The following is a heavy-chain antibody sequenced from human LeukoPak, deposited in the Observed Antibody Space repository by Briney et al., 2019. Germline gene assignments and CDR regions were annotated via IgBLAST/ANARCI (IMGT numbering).Heavy chain of an antibody. J-gene: IGHJ4*02. V-gene: IGHV3-21*01. D-gene: IGHD3-10*01. Sequence: PGGSLRLSCAASGFTFTSYSMNWVRQAPGKGLEWVSSISSSSSYIYYADSVKGRLTISRDNAKDSLYLQMNSLRAEDTAVYYCARDSYGWAPYWGQGTLVTVSS. CDR2: ISSSSSYI. CDR1: GFTFTSYS. CDR3: ARDSYGWAPY.